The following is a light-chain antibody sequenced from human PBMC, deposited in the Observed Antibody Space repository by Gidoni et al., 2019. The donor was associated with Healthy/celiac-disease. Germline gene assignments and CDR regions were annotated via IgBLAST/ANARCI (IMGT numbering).Light chain of an antibody. CDR3: QQYGSSPWT. CDR2: GAS. CDR1: QRVSSRY. J-gene: IGKJ1*01. V-gene: IGKV3-20*01. Sequence: EIESTQAPGTLSLSPGARATLSCRASQRVSSRYIAWYQQKPGQAPRLLIYGASSRATGIPDGFGGSGSGTDFTRPIGRLGPGCCAVYYCQQYGSSPWTFGQGTKVEVK.